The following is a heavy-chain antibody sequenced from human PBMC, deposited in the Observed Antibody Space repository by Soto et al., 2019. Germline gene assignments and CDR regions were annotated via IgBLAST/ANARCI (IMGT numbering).Heavy chain of an antibody. Sequence: SETLSLTCAVSGDSIRSDKWWSWVRQPPGKGLEWIGEIHHSGNSNYNPSLKSRVIISVDKSENQFSLNLYSVTAADTAVYYCARGATRIQLWPFDFWGQGTLVTVSS. CDR1: GDSIRSDKW. D-gene: IGHD5-18*01. J-gene: IGHJ4*02. V-gene: IGHV4-4*02. CDR3: ARGATRIQLWPFDF. CDR2: IHHSGNS.